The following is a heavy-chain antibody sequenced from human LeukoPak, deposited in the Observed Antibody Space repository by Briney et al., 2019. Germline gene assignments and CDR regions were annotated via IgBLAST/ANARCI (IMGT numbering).Heavy chain of an antibody. D-gene: IGHD2-2*03. Sequence: SETLSLTCAVYGGSFSGYYWSWIRQPPGKGLEWIGEINHSGSTNYNPSLKSRVTISVDTSKNQFSLKLSSVAAADTAVYYCARHGSTDYFDYWGQGTLVTVSS. CDR2: INHSGST. V-gene: IGHV4-34*01. J-gene: IGHJ4*02. CDR1: GGSFSGYY. CDR3: ARHGSTDYFDY.